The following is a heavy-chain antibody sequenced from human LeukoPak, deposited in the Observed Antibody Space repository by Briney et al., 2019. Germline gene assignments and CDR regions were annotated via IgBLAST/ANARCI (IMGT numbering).Heavy chain of an antibody. CDR3: ARGHPHYGGNPYYFDY. V-gene: IGHV1-69*01. CDR2: IIPIFGTA. Sequence: GSSVQIPCKASGGTFSSYAISWVRQAPGQGLEWMGGIIPIFGTANYAQKFQGRVTTTADESTSTAYMELSSLRSEDTAVYYCARGHPHYGGNPYYFDYWGQGTLVTVSS. J-gene: IGHJ4*02. CDR1: GGTFSSYA. D-gene: IGHD4-23*01.